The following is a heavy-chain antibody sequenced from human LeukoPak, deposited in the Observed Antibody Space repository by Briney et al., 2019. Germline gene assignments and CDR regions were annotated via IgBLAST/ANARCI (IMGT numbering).Heavy chain of an antibody. J-gene: IGHJ4*02. CDR2: ISAYNGNT. CDR1: GYTFTSYG. V-gene: IGHV1-18*01. D-gene: IGHD6-19*01. CDR3: ARGDSGYSSGWYHWFLLDIDY. Sequence: GASVKVSCKASGYTFTSYGISWVRQAPGQGLERMGWISAYNGNTNYAQKLQGRVTITRDTSASTAYIELSSLRSEDTAVYYCARGDSGYSSGWYHWFLLDIDYWGQGTLVTVSS.